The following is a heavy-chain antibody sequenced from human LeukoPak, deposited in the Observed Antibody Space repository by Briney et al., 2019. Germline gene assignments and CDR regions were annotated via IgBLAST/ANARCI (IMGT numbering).Heavy chain of an antibody. J-gene: IGHJ4*02. Sequence: SQTLSLTCVISGDSVSSNSAAWNWLRQSPSRGLEWLGRTYYRSKWYNDYAISVKSRINIIADTSKNQFSLQLNSVTPEDTALYYCARDQDGFEYWGQGTLVTVSS. CDR2: TYYRSKWYN. CDR3: ARDQDGFEY. CDR1: GDSVSSNSAA. V-gene: IGHV6-1*01.